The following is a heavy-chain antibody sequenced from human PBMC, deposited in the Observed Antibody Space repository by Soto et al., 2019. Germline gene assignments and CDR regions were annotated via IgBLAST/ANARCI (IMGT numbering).Heavy chain of an antibody. D-gene: IGHD6-13*01. J-gene: IGHJ5*02. CDR1: GYTFTSSG. V-gene: IGHV1-18*04. CDR2: ISANSGNT. CDR3: ARDRPISRQLVLEYNWFDP. Sequence: GASVKVSCKASGYTFTSSGFNWVRQAPGQGLEWMGWISANSGNTNYAQKLQGRVTMTTDTSTSTAYMELRSLRSDDTAVYYCARDRPISRQLVLEYNWFDPWGQGTLVTVSS.